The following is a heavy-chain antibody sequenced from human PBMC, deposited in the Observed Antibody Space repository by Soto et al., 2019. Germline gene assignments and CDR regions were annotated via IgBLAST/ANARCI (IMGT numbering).Heavy chain of an antibody. CDR3: ARSSGSYYLNSDY. V-gene: IGHV4-28*01. Sequence: SETLSLTCAVSGYSISSSNWWGWIRQPPGKGLEWIGYFYYSGTTYYNPSLKSRVTISVDTSKNQFSLKLSSVTAVDTAVYYCARSSGSYYLNSDYWGQGTLVTVSS. CDR1: GYSISSSNW. J-gene: IGHJ4*02. D-gene: IGHD3-10*01. CDR2: FYYSGTT.